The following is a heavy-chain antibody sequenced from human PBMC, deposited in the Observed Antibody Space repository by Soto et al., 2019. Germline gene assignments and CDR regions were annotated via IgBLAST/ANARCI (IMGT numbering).Heavy chain of an antibody. CDR3: VQGYSTGWYKASLDY. V-gene: IGHV3-64D*06. D-gene: IGHD6-19*01. CDR1: GFTFSSYA. J-gene: IGHJ4*02. Sequence: GGSLRLSCSASGFTFSSYAMHWVRQAPGKGLEYVSATSSNGGTTYYADSVKGRFTISRDNSKNTLYLQMASLRAEDTAVYYCVQGYSTGWYKASLDYWGQGTLVTVSS. CDR2: TSSNGGTT.